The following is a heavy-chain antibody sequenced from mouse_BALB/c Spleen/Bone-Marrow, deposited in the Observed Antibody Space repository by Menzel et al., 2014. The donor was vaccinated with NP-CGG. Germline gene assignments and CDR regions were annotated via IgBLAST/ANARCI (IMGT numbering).Heavy chain of an antibody. CDR2: INPSSGRT. J-gene: IGHJ3*01. Sequence: VQLQQSGAELVKPGVSVKLSCKASGYTFSSYWMHWVKQRPGQGLEWIGEINPSSGRTNYNEKFKSKATMTVDKSSSTAYMQLSSLTSEDSAVYYCARDDGYDAGFAWFVYWGQGTLVTVSA. CDR3: ARDDGYDAGFAWFVY. D-gene: IGHD2-2*01. V-gene: IGHV1S81*02. CDR1: GYTFSSYW.